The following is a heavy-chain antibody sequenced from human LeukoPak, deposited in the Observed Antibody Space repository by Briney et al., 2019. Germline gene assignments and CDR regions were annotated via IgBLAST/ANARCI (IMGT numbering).Heavy chain of an antibody. V-gene: IGHV3-30*18. CDR1: GFSFSSYG. J-gene: IGHJ6*02. Sequence: PGGSLRLSCAASGFSFSSYGIHWVRQAPGKGLEWVALISYDGSNKYYADSVRGRFTISRDTSKNTLYLQMNGLRAEDTAVYYCAKDRGAIVATTTYYYYYYGMDVWGQGTTVTVSS. CDR3: AKDRGAIVATTTYYYYYYGMDV. CDR2: ISYDGSNK. D-gene: IGHD5-12*01.